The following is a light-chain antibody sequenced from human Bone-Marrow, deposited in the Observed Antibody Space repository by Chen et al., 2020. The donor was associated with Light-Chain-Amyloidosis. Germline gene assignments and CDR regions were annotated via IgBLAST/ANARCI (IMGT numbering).Light chain of an antibody. V-gene: IGLV3-21*02. J-gene: IGLJ3*02. CDR1: NIGSTS. CDR2: DGS. CDR3: QVWDRSSDRPV. Sequence: SYVLTQPSSVSVAPGQTATIACGGNNIGSTSVHWYQQTPGQAPLLGVYDGSDRPSGIPERLSGSNAVNTATLTISRGEAEDEADYDGQVWDRSSDRPVFGGGTKLTVL.